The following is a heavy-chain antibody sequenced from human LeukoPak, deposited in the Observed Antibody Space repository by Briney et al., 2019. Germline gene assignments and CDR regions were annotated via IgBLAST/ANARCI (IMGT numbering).Heavy chain of an antibody. CDR3: AARRGYYHYMDV. CDR1: GFTFSSYA. J-gene: IGHJ6*03. V-gene: IGHV3-23*01. Sequence: PGGSLRLSCATSGFTFSSYAVAWVRQAPGKGLEWVSSISNTGSNTYYADSVKGRFTISRDNSKNTLSLQMNSLTAEDTAVYYCAARRGYYHYMDVWGKGTTVIVSS. D-gene: IGHD3-3*01. CDR2: ISNTGSNT.